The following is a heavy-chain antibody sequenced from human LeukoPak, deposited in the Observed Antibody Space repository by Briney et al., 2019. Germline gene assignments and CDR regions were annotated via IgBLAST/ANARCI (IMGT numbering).Heavy chain of an antibody. CDR3: AKGLNYGDYVDEAFDI. Sequence: GGSLRLSCAASGFTFSTYAMSWVRQAPGKGLEWVSAISGSGGSTYYADSVKGRFTISRDNSKNTLYLQMNSLRAEDTAVYYCAKGLNYGDYVDEAFDIWGQGTMVTVSS. D-gene: IGHD4-17*01. J-gene: IGHJ3*02. V-gene: IGHV3-23*01. CDR2: ISGSGGST. CDR1: GFTFSTYA.